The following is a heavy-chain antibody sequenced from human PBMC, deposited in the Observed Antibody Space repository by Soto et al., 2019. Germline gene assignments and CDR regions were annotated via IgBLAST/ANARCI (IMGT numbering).Heavy chain of an antibody. CDR2: IIPIFGTA. V-gene: IGHV1-69*12. J-gene: IGHJ6*02. Sequence: QVQLVQSGAEVKKPGSSVKVSCKASGGTFSSYAISWVRQAPGQGLEWMGGIIPIFGTANYAQKFQGRVTINADESTSTAYMELSRLRSEDTAVYYGAREKPPAPYCSGGSCYTPTHYYYYGMDVWGQGTTVTVSS. CDR1: GGTFSSYA. D-gene: IGHD2-15*01. CDR3: AREKPPAPYCSGGSCYTPTHYYYYGMDV.